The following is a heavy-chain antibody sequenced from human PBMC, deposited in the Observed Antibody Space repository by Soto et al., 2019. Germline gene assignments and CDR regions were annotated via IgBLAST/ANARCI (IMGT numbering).Heavy chain of an antibody. CDR1: GFTFRNYG. D-gene: IGHD3-22*01. CDR3: AKTRLYDNNEYHRDGFDV. J-gene: IGHJ3*01. V-gene: IGHV3-30*18. Sequence: QVHLVESGGGMVQPGGSLRLSCTPSGFTFRNYGLHWVRQAPGKGLEWVALISYDGDNKYYTDSARGRFTVSRDNFKNTLFLQMDSLRPEDTAVYYCAKTRLYDNNEYHRDGFDVWGPGTAVTVSS. CDR2: ISYDGDNK.